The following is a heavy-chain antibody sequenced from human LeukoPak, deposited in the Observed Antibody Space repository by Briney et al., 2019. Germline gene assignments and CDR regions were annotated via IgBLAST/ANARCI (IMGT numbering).Heavy chain of an antibody. J-gene: IGHJ4*02. CDR1: GYSFTSYW. CDR3: ARHLGSGWSPCYFDY. D-gene: IGHD6-19*01. Sequence: GESLKISCKGSGYSFTSYWIGWVRQMPGKGLEWMGIIYPGDSDTRYSPSFQGQVTISADKSISTAYLQWSSLKASDTAMYYCARHLGSGWSPCYFDYWGQGTLVTVSS. V-gene: IGHV5-51*01. CDR2: IYPGDSDT.